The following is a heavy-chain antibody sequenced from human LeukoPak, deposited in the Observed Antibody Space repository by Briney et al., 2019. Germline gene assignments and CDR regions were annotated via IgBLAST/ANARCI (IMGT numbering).Heavy chain of an antibody. V-gene: IGHV4-4*07. D-gene: IGHD5-24*01. CDR3: ARARRDGYNQQPFHY. J-gene: IGHJ4*02. CDR1: GGYISSYY. Sequence: SETLSLTCTVSGGYISSYYWSWLRQPAGKGLEWVGRIYTSGSTNYNPSLKSRVTMSVDTSKNQFSLKLSSVTAPDTAVYYCARARRDGYNQQPFHYWGQGTLVTVSS. CDR2: IYTSGST.